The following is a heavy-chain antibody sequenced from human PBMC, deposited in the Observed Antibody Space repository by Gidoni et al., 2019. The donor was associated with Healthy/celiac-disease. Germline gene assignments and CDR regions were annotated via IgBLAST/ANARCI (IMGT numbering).Heavy chain of an antibody. J-gene: IGHJ4*02. Sequence: EVQLVASGGGLVKPGGSLRLSCAASGFTFSSYSMNWVRQAPGKGLEWVSSISSSSSYIYYADSVKGRFTISRDNAKNSLYLQMNSLRAEDTAVYYCARAYYYGSGSQKPKYYFDYWGQGTLVTVSS. CDR1: GFTFSSYS. V-gene: IGHV3-21*01. CDR3: ARAYYYGSGSQKPKYYFDY. CDR2: ISSSSSYI. D-gene: IGHD3-10*01.